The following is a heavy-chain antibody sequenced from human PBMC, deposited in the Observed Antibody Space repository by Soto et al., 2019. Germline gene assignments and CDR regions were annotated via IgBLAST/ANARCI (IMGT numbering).Heavy chain of an antibody. D-gene: IGHD2-15*01. CDR2: IRGFSPYT. V-gene: IGHV3-21*01. CDR1: GFTFRTYT. J-gene: IGHJ6*02. CDR3: ARDRGYDAHDYSYNAMDV. Sequence: EVQLVESGGGLVKPGGSLRLSCVASGFTFRTYTMNWVRQAPGKWLEWVSGIRGFSPYTFYAESVKGRFTISRDNAKNSLYLQMNSLGVEDTAVYYCARDRGYDAHDYSYNAMDVWGQGTTGTVSS.